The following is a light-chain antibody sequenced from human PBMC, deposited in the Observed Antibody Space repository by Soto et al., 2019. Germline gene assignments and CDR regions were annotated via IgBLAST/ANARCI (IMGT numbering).Light chain of an antibody. CDR3: QQYGSSPRT. V-gene: IGKV3-20*01. CDR2: GAS. Sequence: EIVLTQSPGTLSLSPGERATLSCSASQSVSSGYLAWYQQRPGQAPSLLIYGASSRATGIPDRFSGSGSGTDFTLTISRLEPEDFAVYFCQQYGSSPRTFGQGTKVEIK. J-gene: IGKJ1*01. CDR1: QSVSSGY.